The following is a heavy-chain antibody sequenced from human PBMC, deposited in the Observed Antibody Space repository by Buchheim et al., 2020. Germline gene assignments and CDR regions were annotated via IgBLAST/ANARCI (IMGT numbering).Heavy chain of an antibody. D-gene: IGHD2-21*01. Sequence: QVQLVQSGAEVKKPGASVKLSCTASGVTSTGYYMHWVRQAPGQGLEWMGTINPSVGAAPYAQRFRGRVTITSDTSTSTFSMDMSSLTSEDTALYYCAKSRMWFSGNSWG. V-gene: IGHV1-46*01. CDR2: INPSVGAA. CDR1: GVTSTGYY. J-gene: IGHJ5*01. CDR3: AKSRMWFSGNS.